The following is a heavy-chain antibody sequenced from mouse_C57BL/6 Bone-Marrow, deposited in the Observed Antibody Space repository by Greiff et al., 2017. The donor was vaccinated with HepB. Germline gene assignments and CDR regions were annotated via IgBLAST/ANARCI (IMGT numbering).Heavy chain of an antibody. D-gene: IGHD2-4*01. CDR2: ISSGGST. CDR1: GFTFSSYA. CDR3: ARGGITTSYVMDY. Sequence: EVQLVESGGGLVKPGGSLKLSCAASGFTFSSYAMSWVRQTPEKRLEWVASISSGGSTYYPDSVKGRFTISRDNARNILYLQMSSLRSEDTAMYYCARGGITTSYVMDYWGQGTSVTVSS. V-gene: IGHV5-6-5*01. J-gene: IGHJ4*01.